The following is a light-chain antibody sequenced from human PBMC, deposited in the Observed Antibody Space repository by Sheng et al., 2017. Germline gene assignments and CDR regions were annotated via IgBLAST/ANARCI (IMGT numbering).Light chain of an antibody. CDR1: QSVNIY. Sequence: DIQMTQSPPSLSASVGDTVTISCRASQSVNIYVNWYQQKPGKAPELLIYLASTLQSGVPSRFSGRGSGTDFTLTINSIQPEDFATYYCQQYDNEITFGQGTRLEIK. V-gene: IGKV1-39*01. CDR2: LAS. CDR3: QQYDNEIT. J-gene: IGKJ5*01.